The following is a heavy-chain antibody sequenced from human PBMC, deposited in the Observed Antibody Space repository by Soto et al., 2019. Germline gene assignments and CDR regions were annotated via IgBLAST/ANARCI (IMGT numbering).Heavy chain of an antibody. D-gene: IGHD2-2*01. CDR2: IYPGDSDT. Sequence: PRESLKISYKRSGDRFTRYRIAWERQKHGKGLEWMGIIYPGDSDTRYSPSFQGQVTISADKSITTAYLQWSSLKASDTAMYYCARRAGYCITTTCSDYDYWGQGTLVTVSS. V-gene: IGHV5-51*01. J-gene: IGHJ4*02. CDR3: ARRAGYCITTTCSDYDY. CDR1: GDRFTRYR.